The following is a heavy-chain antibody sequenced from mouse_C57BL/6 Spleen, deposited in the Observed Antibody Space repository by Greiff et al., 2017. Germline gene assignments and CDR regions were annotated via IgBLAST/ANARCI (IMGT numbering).Heavy chain of an antibody. D-gene: IGHD1-1*01. Sequence: EVQRVESGPGLVKPSQSLSLTCSVTGYSITSGYYWNWIRQFPGNILEWLGYISYDGSNNYNPSLKNRISITRDTSKNQFFLKLNSVTTEDTATYYCARFITPWYFDVWGTGTTVTVSS. V-gene: IGHV3-6*01. CDR2: ISYDGSN. J-gene: IGHJ1*03. CDR1: GYSITSGYY. CDR3: ARFITPWYFDV.